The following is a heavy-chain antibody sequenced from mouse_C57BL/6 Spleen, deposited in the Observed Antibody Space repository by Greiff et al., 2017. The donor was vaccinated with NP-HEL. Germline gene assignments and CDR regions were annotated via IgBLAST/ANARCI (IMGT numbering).Heavy chain of an antibody. V-gene: IGHV1-80*01. CDR1: GYAFSSYW. CDR2: IYPGDGDT. J-gene: IGHJ2*01. CDR3: ARSGNLRAFDY. Sequence: VQLQQSGAELVKPGASVKISCKASGYAFSSYWMNWVKQRPGKGLEWIGQIYPGDGDTNYNGKFKGKATLTADKSSSTAYMQLSSLTSEDSAVYFYARSGNLRAFDYWGQGTTLTVSS. D-gene: IGHD3-1*01.